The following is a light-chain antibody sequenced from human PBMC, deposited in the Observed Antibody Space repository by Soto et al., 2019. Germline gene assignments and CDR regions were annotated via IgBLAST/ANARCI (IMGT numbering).Light chain of an antibody. CDR3: CSYAGSATWG. CDR2: EVT. J-gene: IGLJ3*02. V-gene: IGLV2-23*02. CDR1: NSDVGNYNL. Sequence: QSALTQPASVSGSPGQSITISCTGTNSDVGNYNLVSWYQQHPGKAPKPMMYEVTKRRSGVSNRFSGSKSGNTASLTISGLQAEDEADYYCCSYAGSATWGFGGGTKLTVL.